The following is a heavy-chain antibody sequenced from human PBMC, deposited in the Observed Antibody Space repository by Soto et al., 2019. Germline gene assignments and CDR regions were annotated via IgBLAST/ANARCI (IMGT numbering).Heavy chain of an antibody. CDR1: GFTFSSYA. Sequence: EVQLLESGGGLVQPGGSLSLSCAASGFTFSSYAMSWVRQAPGKGLEWVSAISGSGGSTYYADSVKGRFTISRDNSKNPRQLQVNSLRAEDTAVYYCAKSDFGPAMEDDWGQGTLVA. CDR3: AKSDFGPAMEDD. V-gene: IGHV3-23*01. D-gene: IGHD5-18*01. J-gene: IGHJ4*02. CDR2: ISGSGGST.